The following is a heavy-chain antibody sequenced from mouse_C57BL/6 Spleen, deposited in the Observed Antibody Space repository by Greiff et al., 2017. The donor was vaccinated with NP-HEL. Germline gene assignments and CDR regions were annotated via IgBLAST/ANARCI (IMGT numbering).Heavy chain of an antibody. J-gene: IGHJ1*03. CDR2: IDPEDGDT. D-gene: IGHD1-1*01. CDR3: TTGGITTPWYFDV. V-gene: IGHV14-1*01. CDR1: GFNIKDYY. Sequence: VQLKESGAELVRPGASVKLSCTASGFNIKDYYMHWVKQRPEQGLEWIGRIDPEDGDTEYAPKFQGKATMTADTSSNTAYLQLSSLTSEDTAVYYCTTGGITTPWYFDVWGTGTTVTVSS.